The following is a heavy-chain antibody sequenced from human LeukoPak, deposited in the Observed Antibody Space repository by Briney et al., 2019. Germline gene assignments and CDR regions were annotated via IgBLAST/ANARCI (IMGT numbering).Heavy chain of an antibody. V-gene: IGHV3-21*01. CDR3: ARDLTRDYGGNSAP. J-gene: IGHJ5*02. CDR2: ISSSSSYI. D-gene: IGHD4-23*01. CDR1: GFTFSTYS. Sequence: PGGSLRLSYAASGFTFSTYSMNWVRQAPGKGLEWVSSISSSSSYIYYADSVKGRFTISRDNAKNSLYLQMNSLRAEDTAVYYCARDLTRDYGGNSAPWGQGTLVTVSS.